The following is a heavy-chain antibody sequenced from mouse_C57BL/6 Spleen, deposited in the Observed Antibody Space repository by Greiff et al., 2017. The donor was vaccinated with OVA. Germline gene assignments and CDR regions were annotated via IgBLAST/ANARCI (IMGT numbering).Heavy chain of an antibody. J-gene: IGHJ2*01. CDR3: ARKDYGSSSYYFDY. CDR1: GFTFSSYA. V-gene: IGHV5-4*03. Sequence: DVMLVESGGGLVKPGGSLKLSCAASGFTFSSYAMSWVRQTPEKRLEWVATISDGGSYTYYPDNVKGRFTISRDNAKNNLYLQMSHLKSEDTAMYYCARKDYGSSSYYFDYWGQGTTLTVSS. CDR2: ISDGGSYT. D-gene: IGHD1-1*01.